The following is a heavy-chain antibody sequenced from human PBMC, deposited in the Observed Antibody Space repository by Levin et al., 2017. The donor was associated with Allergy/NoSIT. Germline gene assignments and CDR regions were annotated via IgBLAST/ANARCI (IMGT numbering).Heavy chain of an antibody. D-gene: IGHD2-15*01. CDR2: IFTSGKN. CDR3: ASGTCSGPSGYPSY. CDR1: GGSISSGSYY. V-gene: IGHV4-61*02. J-gene: IGHJ4*02. Sequence: SETLSLTCTVSGGSISSGSYYFSWIRQPAGKGLEWIGRIFTSGKNNYNPSLKSRVTISVDTSKNQFSLKLSSVTAADTAVYYCASGTCSGPSGYPSYWGQGTLVTVSS.